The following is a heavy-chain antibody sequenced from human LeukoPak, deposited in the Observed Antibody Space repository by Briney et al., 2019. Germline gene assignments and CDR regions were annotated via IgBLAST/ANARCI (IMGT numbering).Heavy chain of an antibody. CDR3: ARDGTSTDDY. D-gene: IGHD2-2*01. CDR1: GYTFSNFG. V-gene: IGHV1-18*01. J-gene: IGHJ4*02. Sequence: ASVKVSCKTSGYTFSNFGINWVRQAPGQGLEWMGWISGNNDNPNYGQKFQGRFTLTTDSSTSTAYMELRNRRFDDTAVYYCARDGTSTDDYWGQGTLVTVSS. CDR2: ISGNNDNP.